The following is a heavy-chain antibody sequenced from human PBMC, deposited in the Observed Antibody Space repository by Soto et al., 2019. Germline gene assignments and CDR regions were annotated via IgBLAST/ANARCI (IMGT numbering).Heavy chain of an antibody. V-gene: IGHV1-18*01. D-gene: IGHD6-19*01. CDR2: ISAYNGNT. Sequence: QVQLEQSGAEVKKPGASVKVSCKASGYTFTTYGISWVRQAPGQGLEWRGWISAYNGNTNYAQKIQGRFTMTTDTSTSTAYMELRSLRSDDTAVYYCARQQWLYYYYGMDVWGQGTTVTVS. J-gene: IGHJ6*02. CDR3: ARQQWLYYYYGMDV. CDR1: GYTFTTYG.